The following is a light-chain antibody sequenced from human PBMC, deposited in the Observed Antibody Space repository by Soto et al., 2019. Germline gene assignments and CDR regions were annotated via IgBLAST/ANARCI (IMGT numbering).Light chain of an antibody. CDR1: QSVSSS. V-gene: IGKV3-15*01. CDR2: DAS. CDR3: QQYNNWAPLS. Sequence: EIVMTQSPATLSVSPGDRATLSCRASQSVSSSLAWYQQIPGQAHSLLIYDASTRATGIPARLGGSGSGTEFTLTISSLQSEDFAVYYCQQYNNWAPLSFGGGTMVELK. J-gene: IGKJ4*01.